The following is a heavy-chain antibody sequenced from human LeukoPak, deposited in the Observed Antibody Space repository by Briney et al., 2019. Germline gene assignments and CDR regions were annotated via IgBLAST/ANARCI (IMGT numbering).Heavy chain of an antibody. V-gene: IGHV4-34*01. J-gene: IGHJ4*02. Sequence: SETLSLTCAVYGGSFSGYYWSWLRQPPGKGLEWIGEINNSGSTNYNPSLRSRVTISVDTSKNQFSLKLSSVTAADTAVYYCARGDSYYYDSSGYYLFDYWGQGTLVTVSS. CDR1: GGSFSGYY. CDR3: ARGDSYYYDSSGYYLFDY. D-gene: IGHD3-22*01. CDR2: INNSGST.